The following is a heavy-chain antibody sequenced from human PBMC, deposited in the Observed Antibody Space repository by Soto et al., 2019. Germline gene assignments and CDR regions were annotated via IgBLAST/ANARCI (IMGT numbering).Heavy chain of an antibody. CDR1: GFTFRNYN. V-gene: IGHV3-21*06. J-gene: IGHJ4*02. CDR2: ISTGGAYM. Sequence: EVQLVESGGGLVKAGGSLRLFCTASGFTFRNYNMNWVRQAPGKGLEWVSSISTGGAYMFYADSVKGRFTISRDNAQNSLFLQIDSPRDEDTAVYYGARDIASTGGDDIDSWGQGTLVTVSS. CDR3: ARDIASTGGDDIDS. D-gene: IGHD3-16*01.